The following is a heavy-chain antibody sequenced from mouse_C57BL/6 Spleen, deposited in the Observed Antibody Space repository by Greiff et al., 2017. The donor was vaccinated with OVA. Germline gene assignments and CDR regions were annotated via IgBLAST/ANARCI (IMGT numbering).Heavy chain of an antibody. CDR2: ISDGGSYT. D-gene: IGHD2-2*01. CDR1: GFTFSSYA. Sequence: EVKLVESGGGLVKPGGSLKLSCAASGFTFSSYAMSWVRQTPEKRLEWVATISDGGSYTYYPDNVKGRFTISRDNANNNLYLQISSLTSEDKAMYYCSRGGGYEGYYFDYWGQGTPLTVS. CDR3: SRGGGYEGYYFDY. J-gene: IGHJ2*01. V-gene: IGHV5-4*03.